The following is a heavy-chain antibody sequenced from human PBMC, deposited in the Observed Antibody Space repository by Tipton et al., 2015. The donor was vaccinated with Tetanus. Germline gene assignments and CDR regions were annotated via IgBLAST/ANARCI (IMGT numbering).Heavy chain of an antibody. J-gene: IGHJ4*02. CDR3: ARHTSGSYHAPFDY. Sequence: QLVQSGAEVKKPGESLKMSCKGSGYSFTNYWIGWVRQMPGKGLEWMGIIHPGDSDTRYSPSFQGQVTISADKSISTAYLQWSSMKASDSARYYCARHTSGSYHAPFDYWGQGTLVTVSS. D-gene: IGHD1-26*01. V-gene: IGHV5-51*01. CDR1: GYSFTNYW. CDR2: IHPGDSDT.